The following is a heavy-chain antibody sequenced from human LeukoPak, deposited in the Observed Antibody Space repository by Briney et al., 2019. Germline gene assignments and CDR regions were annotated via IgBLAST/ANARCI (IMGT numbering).Heavy chain of an antibody. J-gene: IGHJ4*02. CDR1: GYTFTSYD. CDR3: ARDHYWSGRPFDY. Sequence: ASVKVSCKASGYTFTSYDINWVRQATGQGLEWMGWMNPNSGNTGYAQKFQGRVTMTRDMSTSTVYMELSSLRSEDTAVYYCARDHYWSGRPFDYWGQGTLVTVSS. CDR2: MNPNSGNT. D-gene: IGHD3-3*02. V-gene: IGHV1-8*01.